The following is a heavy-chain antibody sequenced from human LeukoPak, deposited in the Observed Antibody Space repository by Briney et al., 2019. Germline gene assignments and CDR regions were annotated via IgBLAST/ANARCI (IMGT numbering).Heavy chain of an antibody. Sequence: PGGSLRLSCAASGFTFSSYAMHWVRQAPGKGLEWVAVISYDGSNKYYADSVKGRFTISRDNSKNTLYLQMNSLRAEDTAVYYCAKDGYVSWAYQLSHFDYWGQGTLVTVSS. D-gene: IGHD2-2*03. CDR1: GFTFSSYA. V-gene: IGHV3-30*04. J-gene: IGHJ4*02. CDR3: AKDGYVSWAYQLSHFDY. CDR2: ISYDGSNK.